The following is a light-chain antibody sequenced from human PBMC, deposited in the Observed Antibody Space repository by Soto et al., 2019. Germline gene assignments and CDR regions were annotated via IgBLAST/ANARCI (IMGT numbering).Light chain of an antibody. CDR2: GNS. J-gene: IGLJ3*02. CDR1: SSNIGAGYD. V-gene: IGLV1-40*01. CDR3: QSYDSSLSGWV. Sequence: QSVLTQPPSVSGAPGQRVTISCTESSSNIGAGYDVHWYQQLPGTAPKLLIYGNSNRPSGVPDRFSGSKSGTSASLATTGLQAEDEADYYCQSYDSSLSGWVFGGGTKVTVL.